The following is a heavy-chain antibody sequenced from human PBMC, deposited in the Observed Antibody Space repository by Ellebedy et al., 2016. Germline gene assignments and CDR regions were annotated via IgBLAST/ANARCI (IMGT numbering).Heavy chain of an antibody. D-gene: IGHD5-18*01. V-gene: IGHV3-66*01. Sequence: GESLKISCAASGFTVTTNYMSWVRQAPGKGLECVSVIYYGGNTSYADSVKGRFTISRYNSKNTLYLQMNSLRAEDTAVYHCASLDDTAMSYGMDVWGPGTTVTVSS. CDR1: GFTVTTNY. J-gene: IGHJ6*02. CDR3: ASLDDTAMSYGMDV. CDR2: IYYGGNT.